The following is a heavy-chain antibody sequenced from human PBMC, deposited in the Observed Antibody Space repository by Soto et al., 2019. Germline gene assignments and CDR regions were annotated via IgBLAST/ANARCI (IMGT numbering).Heavy chain of an antibody. CDR2: ISGSGGST. Sequence: GGSLRLSCAASGFTFSSYAMSWVRQAPGKGLEWVSAISGSGGSTYYADSVKGRFTISRDNSKNTLYLQMNSLRAEDTAVYYCAKNVPRITMIVVAPLGAFDNWGQGTMVTVSS. J-gene: IGHJ3*02. D-gene: IGHD3-22*01. CDR3: AKNVPRITMIVVAPLGAFDN. CDR1: GFTFSSYA. V-gene: IGHV3-23*01.